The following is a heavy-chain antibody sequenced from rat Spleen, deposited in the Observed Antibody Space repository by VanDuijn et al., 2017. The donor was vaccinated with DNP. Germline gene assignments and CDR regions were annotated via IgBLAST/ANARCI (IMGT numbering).Heavy chain of an antibody. D-gene: IGHD4-3*01. V-gene: IGHV5-22*01. J-gene: IGHJ2*01. CDR3: ARWNSSGYYFDY. CDR2: IRYDGGST. Sequence: EVQLVESGGGLVQPGGSLKLSCAASGFVFSDYYMAWVRQAPTTGLEWVAYIRYDGGSTFYGDFVKGRFTISRDNAKSTLYLQMNSLRSEDMATYYCARWNSSGYYFDYWGQGVMVTVSS. CDR1: GFVFSDYY.